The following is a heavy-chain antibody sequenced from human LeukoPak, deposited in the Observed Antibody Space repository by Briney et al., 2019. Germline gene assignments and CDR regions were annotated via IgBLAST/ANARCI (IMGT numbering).Heavy chain of an antibody. CDR2: MNPNSGNT. J-gene: IGHJ4*02. Sequence: ASVKVSCKASGYTFTSCDINWVRQATGQGLEWMGWMNPNSGNTGYGQSFQGRITMTRDISVGTAYMELSNLTSEDTAIYYCTRGSSGRRDNWGQGTLVTVSA. D-gene: IGHD6-19*01. CDR3: TRGSSGRRDN. CDR1: GYTFTSCD. V-gene: IGHV1-8*01.